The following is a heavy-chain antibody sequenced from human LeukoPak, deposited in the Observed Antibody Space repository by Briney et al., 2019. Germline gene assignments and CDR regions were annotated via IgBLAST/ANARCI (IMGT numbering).Heavy chain of an antibody. CDR2: ISYDGSNK. V-gene: IGHV3-30-3*01. D-gene: IGHD3-10*01. J-gene: IGHJ4*02. CDR1: GFTFSGYP. Sequence: PGKSLRLSCAASGFTFSGYPIHWVRQAPGKGLEWVAVISYDGSNKYYADSVKGRFTISRDNSKNTLYLQMNSLRAEDTAVYYCARDRGVIGYFDYWGQGTLVTVSS. CDR3: ARDRGVIGYFDY.